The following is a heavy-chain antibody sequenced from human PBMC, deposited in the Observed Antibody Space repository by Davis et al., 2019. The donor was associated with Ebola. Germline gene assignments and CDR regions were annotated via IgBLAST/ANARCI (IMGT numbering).Heavy chain of an antibody. CDR3: ARRDDFWSGYNNWFDP. CDR1: GGSFSGYY. J-gene: IGHJ5*02. V-gene: IGHV4-34*01. D-gene: IGHD3-3*01. CDR2: INHSGST. Sequence: PSETLSLTCAVYGGSFSGYYWSWIRQPPGKGLEWIGEINHSGSTNYNPSLKSRVTMSVDTSKSQFSLKLSSVTAADTAVYYCARRDDFWSGYNNWFDPWGQGTLVTVSS.